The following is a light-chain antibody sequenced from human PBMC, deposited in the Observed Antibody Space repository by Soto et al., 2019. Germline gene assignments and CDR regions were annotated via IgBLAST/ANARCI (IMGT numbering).Light chain of an antibody. J-gene: IGKJ1*01. CDR3: QQYGSSPRT. Sequence: EIVLTQFPDTLSLSPGERATLPCRASQSVSSSSLAWYQQKRGQAPRLLIHGASSRATGIPDRFSGSGSGTDFTLTISRLEPEDFAVYYCQQYGSSPRTFGQGTKVEV. V-gene: IGKV3-20*01. CDR2: GAS. CDR1: QSVSSSS.